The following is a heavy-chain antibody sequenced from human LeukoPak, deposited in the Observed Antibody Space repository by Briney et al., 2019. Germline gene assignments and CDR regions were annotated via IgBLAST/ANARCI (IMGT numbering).Heavy chain of an antibody. Sequence: GGSLRLSCAASGFTFSTYGMDWVRQAPGKGLEWVSGIVGSGGTTYYADSVKGRFTISRDNSKNTLYLQMNSLRAEDTAVYYCARGYYDYVWGSYRYTPFDYWGQGTLVTVSS. V-gene: IGHV3-23*01. D-gene: IGHD3-16*02. CDR3: ARGYYDYVWGSYRYTPFDY. J-gene: IGHJ4*02. CDR1: GFTFSTYG. CDR2: IVGSGGTT.